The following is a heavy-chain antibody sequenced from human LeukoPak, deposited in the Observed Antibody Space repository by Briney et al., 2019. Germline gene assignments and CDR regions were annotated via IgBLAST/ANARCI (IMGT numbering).Heavy chain of an antibody. D-gene: IGHD1-26*01. CDR3: AKSRGSYWVPEFDY. Sequence: GALRLSCAASGFTFSSYGMSWVRPAPGKGLEWVSAISGSGGSTYYADSVKGRFTISRDNSKNTLYLQMNSPRAEDTAIYYCAKSRGSYWVPEFDYWGQGTLVTVSS. J-gene: IGHJ4*02. CDR1: GFTFSSYG. CDR2: ISGSGGST. V-gene: IGHV3-23*01.